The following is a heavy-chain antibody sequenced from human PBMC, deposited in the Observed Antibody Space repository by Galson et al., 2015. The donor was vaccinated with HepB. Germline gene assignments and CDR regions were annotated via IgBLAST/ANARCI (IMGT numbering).Heavy chain of an antibody. V-gene: IGHV5-51*01. J-gene: IGHJ6*02. Sequence: QSGAEVKKPGESLKISCQGSGYSFTNYWIGWVRQMPGKGLEWMGIVYPSDSQTRYSPSFQGQVTISADKSISTAYLQWSSLKASDTAMYCCARDLGHSYGSSGIDGWGQGTTVTVSS. D-gene: IGHD5-18*01. CDR1: GYSFTNYW. CDR2: VYPSDSQT. CDR3: ARDLGHSYGSSGIDG.